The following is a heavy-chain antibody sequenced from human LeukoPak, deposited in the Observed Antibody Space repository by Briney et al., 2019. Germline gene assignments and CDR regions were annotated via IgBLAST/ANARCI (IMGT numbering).Heavy chain of an antibody. D-gene: IGHD2-21*02. V-gene: IGHV5-51*01. CDR1: GYSFTKYW. CDR3: ARRRGVTATLNYFDY. Sequence: NPGESLKISCKGSGYSFTKYWIGWLRQMPGKDLEWMGIIYPGDPDTTYSPSFQGQVTISADKSISTAYLQWSSLRASDTAIYYCARRRGVTATLNYFDYWGQGTLVTVSS. CDR2: IYPGDPDT. J-gene: IGHJ4*02.